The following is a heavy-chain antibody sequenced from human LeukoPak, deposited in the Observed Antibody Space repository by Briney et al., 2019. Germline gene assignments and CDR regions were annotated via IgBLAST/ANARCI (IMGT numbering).Heavy chain of an antibody. CDR1: GYSITSGYY. J-gene: IGHJ4*02. D-gene: IGHD2-2*01. V-gene: IGHV4-38-2*01. CDR3: ARQRYCSSTSCSLGNYYFDY. CDR2: IYHSGST. Sequence: SETLSLTCAVSGYSITSGYYCGWIRQPPGKGLEWIGSIYHSGSTYYNPSLKSRGTISVDTSKNQFPLKLSSVTAADTAVYYCARQRYCSSTSCSLGNYYFDYWGQGTLVTVSS.